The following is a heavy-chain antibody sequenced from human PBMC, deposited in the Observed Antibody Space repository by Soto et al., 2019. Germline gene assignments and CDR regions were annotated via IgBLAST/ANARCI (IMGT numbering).Heavy chain of an antibody. V-gene: IGHV4-4*07. CDR1: GGSIVGFY. CDR3: VRDGTKTLRDWFDP. J-gene: IGHJ5*02. D-gene: IGHD1-1*01. CDR2: IYATGTT. Sequence: LETLSLTCTVSGGSIVGFYWSWIRKSAGKGLEWIGRIYATGTTDYNPSLKSRVMMSVDTSKKQFSLKLRSVTAADTAVYYCVRDGTKTLRDWFDPWGQG.